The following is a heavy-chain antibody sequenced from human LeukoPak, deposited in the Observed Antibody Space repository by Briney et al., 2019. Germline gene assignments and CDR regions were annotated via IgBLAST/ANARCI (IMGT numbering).Heavy chain of an antibody. V-gene: IGHV4-59*11. D-gene: IGHD3-10*01. J-gene: IGHJ4*02. CDR1: GGSISSHY. CDR3: ARGLMVRGVLAYFDY. CDR2: IYYSGST. Sequence: SETLSLTCTVSGGSISSHYWSWIRQPPGKGLEWIGYIYYSGSTNYNPSLKSRVTISVDTSKNQFSLKLSSVTAADTAVYYCARGLMVRGVLAYFDYWGQGTLVTVSS.